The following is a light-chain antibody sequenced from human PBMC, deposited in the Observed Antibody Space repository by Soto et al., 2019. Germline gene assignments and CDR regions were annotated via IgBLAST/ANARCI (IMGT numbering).Light chain of an antibody. V-gene: IGLV1-44*01. Sequence: QSVLTQPPSASGTPGQRVTISCSGSSSNIGSNTVNWYQQFPGTAPKLLIYSNNQRPSGVPDRFSGSKSGTSASLAISGLRSEDEADYYCAAWDGSLNGVIFGGGTKLTVL. CDR3: AAWDGSLNGVI. CDR1: SSNIGSNT. J-gene: IGLJ2*01. CDR2: SNN.